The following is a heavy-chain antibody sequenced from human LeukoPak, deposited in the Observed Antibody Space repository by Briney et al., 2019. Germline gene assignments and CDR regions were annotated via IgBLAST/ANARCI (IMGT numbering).Heavy chain of an antibody. D-gene: IGHD3-10*01. Sequence: SETLSLTCTVSGGXIRSYFCTWIRQPPGKGLEWIGYIYGSGSTNYNPSLKSRVTISVYTSKNQFSLKLSSVTAADTAVYYCARFGGDINDAFDIWGQGTMVTVSS. J-gene: IGHJ3*02. CDR1: GGXIRSYF. CDR3: ARFGGDINDAFDI. V-gene: IGHV4-59*08. CDR2: IYGSGST.